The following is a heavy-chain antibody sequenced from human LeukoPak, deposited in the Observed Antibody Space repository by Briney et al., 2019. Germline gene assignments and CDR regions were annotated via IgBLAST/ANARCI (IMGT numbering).Heavy chain of an antibody. J-gene: IGHJ5*02. CDR3: AKDETSTITIDIDP. V-gene: IGHV3-30-3*01. Sequence: PGGSLRLSCAASEFTLSDYVMHWIRQAPGKGLEWVAVISNDGSKKYYADSVKGRFTISRDNSKNTLYLQMNSLRAEDTAVYYCAKDETSTITIDIDPWGQGTLVTVSS. CDR2: ISNDGSKK. CDR1: EFTLSDYV. D-gene: IGHD5/OR15-5a*01.